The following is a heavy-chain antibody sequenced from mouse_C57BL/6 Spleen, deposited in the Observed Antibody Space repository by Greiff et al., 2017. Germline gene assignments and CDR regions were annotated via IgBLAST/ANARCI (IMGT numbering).Heavy chain of an antibody. CDR1: GYTFTSYW. J-gene: IGHJ3*01. CDR3: ESNYGGLPWFAY. V-gene: IGHV1-52*01. CDR2: IDPSDSET. D-gene: IGHD1-1*02. Sequence: QVQLQQPGAELVRPGSSVKLSCKASGYTFTSYWMHWVKQRPIQGLEWIGNIDPSDSETHYNQKFKDKATLTVDKSSSTAYMQLSSLTSEDSAVYYCESNYGGLPWFAYWGQGTLVTVSA.